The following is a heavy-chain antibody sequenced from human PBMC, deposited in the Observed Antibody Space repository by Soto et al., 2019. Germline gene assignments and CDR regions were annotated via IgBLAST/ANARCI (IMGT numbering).Heavy chain of an antibody. D-gene: IGHD2-8*01. CDR2: ISSSSSYI. CDR1: GFTFSRYS. V-gene: IGHV3-21*01. CDR3: ARDDCTNGVCYPTAAFDI. Sequence: LRLSCAASGFTFSRYSMNWVRQAPRKGLEWVSSISSSSSYIYYADSVKGRFTISRDNAKNSLYLQMNSLRAEDTAVYYCARDDCTNGVCYPTAAFDIWGQGTMVTVSS. J-gene: IGHJ3*02.